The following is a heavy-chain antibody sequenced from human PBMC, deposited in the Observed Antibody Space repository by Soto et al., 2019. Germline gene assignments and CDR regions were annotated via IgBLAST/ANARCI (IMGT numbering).Heavy chain of an antibody. CDR1: GGSVSSGGYY. Sequence: QVQLQESGPGLVKPSQTLSLTCTVSGGSVSSGGYYWSWIRQPPGKGLEWIVYISYSGNTFYNPSLKSLVTISIDTSKNQFSLKLRSVTAADTALFYCARGSDYVYFFDNWGQGTLVTVSS. CDR2: ISYSGNT. CDR3: ARGSDYVYFFDN. V-gene: IGHV4-31*01. D-gene: IGHD1-26*01. J-gene: IGHJ4*02.